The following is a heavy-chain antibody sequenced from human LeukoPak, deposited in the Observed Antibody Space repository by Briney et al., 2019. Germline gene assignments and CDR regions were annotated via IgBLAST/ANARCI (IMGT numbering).Heavy chain of an antibody. V-gene: IGHV7-4-1*02. CDR1: GYTFTTYP. CDR2: INTNTGNP. CDR3: ARVTPSAFNI. D-gene: IGHD2-15*01. J-gene: IGHJ3*02. Sequence: GASVKVSCKASGYTFTTYPINWVRQAPGQGLEWMGWINTNTGNPTYAQGFTGRFVFSLDTSVSTAYLQISSLKAEDTAVYYCARVTPSAFNIWGQGTMVTVSS.